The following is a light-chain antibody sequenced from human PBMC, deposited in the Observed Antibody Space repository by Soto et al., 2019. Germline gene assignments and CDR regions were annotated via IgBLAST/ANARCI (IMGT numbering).Light chain of an antibody. J-gene: IGKJ4*01. V-gene: IGKV3-20*01. CDR3: QQFSSYPLT. Sequence: EMVLTQSPGTLSLSPGDRATLSCRASQSVSNDYVAWVQQKPGQAPRLLIYDASSRATGIPDRFSGGGSGTDFTLTISRLELEDFAVYYCQQFSSYPLTFGGGTKVDIK. CDR1: QSVSNDY. CDR2: DAS.